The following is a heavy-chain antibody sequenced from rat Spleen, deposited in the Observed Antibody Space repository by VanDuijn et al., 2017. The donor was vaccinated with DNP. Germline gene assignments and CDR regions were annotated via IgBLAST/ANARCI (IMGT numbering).Heavy chain of an antibody. Sequence: EVQLVESGGGLVQPGRSLKLSCAASGFTFSNYYMAWVRQAPKKGLEWVATITTSGSRTYYPDSVKGRFTISRDNAKSSLYLQMNSLKSEDTASYYCTGTAIPGYDPNWFAYWGQGTLVTVSS. CDR1: GFTFSNYY. CDR3: TGTAIPGYDPNWFAY. CDR2: ITTSGSRT. V-gene: IGHV5-27*01. D-gene: IGHD1-4*01. J-gene: IGHJ3*01.